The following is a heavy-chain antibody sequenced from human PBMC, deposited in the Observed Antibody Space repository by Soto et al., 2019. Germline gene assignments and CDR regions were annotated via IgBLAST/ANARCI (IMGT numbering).Heavy chain of an antibody. CDR1: GFTFDDYA. D-gene: IGHD3-16*01. V-gene: IGHV3-9*01. CDR3: AKVGDVCVTSRPCAFDI. CDR2: ISWNSGSI. Sequence: PGGSLRLSCAASGFTFDDYAMHWVRQAPGKGLEWVSGISWNSGSIGYADSVKGRFTISRDNAKNSLYLQMNSLRAEDTALYYCAKVGDVCVTSRPCAFDIWGQGTMVTVSS. J-gene: IGHJ3*02.